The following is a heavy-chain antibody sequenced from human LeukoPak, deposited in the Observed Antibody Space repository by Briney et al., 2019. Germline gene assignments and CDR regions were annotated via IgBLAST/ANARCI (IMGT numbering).Heavy chain of an antibody. CDR2: ISSSSYT. V-gene: IGHV3-11*06. CDR1: GFTFSDYY. D-gene: IGHD3-22*01. CDR3: ARGQLLYYYDSSGQLPDAFDI. J-gene: IGHJ3*02. Sequence: GGSLRLSCAASGFTFSDYYMSWIRQAPGKGLEWVSYISSSSYTNYADSVKGRFTISRDNAKNSLYLQMNSLRAEDTAVYYCARGQLLYYYDSSGQLPDAFDIWGQGTMVTVSS.